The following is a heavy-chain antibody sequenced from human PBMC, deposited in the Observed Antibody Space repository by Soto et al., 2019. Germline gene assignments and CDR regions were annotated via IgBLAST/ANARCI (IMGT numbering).Heavy chain of an antibody. D-gene: IGHD6-6*01. V-gene: IGHV1-69*13. CDR1: GGAFSSYA. Sequence: SVKVSCKASGGAFSSYAISWVRQAPGQGLEWMGGIIPIFGTANYAQKFQGRVTITADESTSTAYMELSSLRSEDTAVYYCARDRGYSSSSLFDYWGQGTLVTSPQ. J-gene: IGHJ4*02. CDR3: ARDRGYSSSSLFDY. CDR2: IIPIFGTA.